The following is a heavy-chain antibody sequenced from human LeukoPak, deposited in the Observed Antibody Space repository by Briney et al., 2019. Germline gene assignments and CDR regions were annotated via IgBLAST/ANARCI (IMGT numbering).Heavy chain of an antibody. V-gene: IGHV4-30-4*08. Sequence: SETLSLTCTVSGGSISSGNYYWSWIRQPPGKGLEWIGYIYYSGSTYYNPPLKSRVAISVDTSKNQFSLKLSSVTAADTAVYYCARDEAAGLYFDYWGQGILVTVSS. CDR1: GGSISSGNYY. J-gene: IGHJ4*02. D-gene: IGHD6-13*01. CDR3: ARDEAAGLYFDY. CDR2: IYYSGST.